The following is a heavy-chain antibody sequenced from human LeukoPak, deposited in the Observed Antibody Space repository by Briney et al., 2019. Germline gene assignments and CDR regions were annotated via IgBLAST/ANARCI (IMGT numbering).Heavy chain of an antibody. CDR3: ARSLQRLDY. J-gene: IGHJ4*02. CDR2: ISTSSSTI. Sequence: GGSLRLSCAASGFTFSSYSMNWVRQAPGKGLEWVSYISTSSSTIYYADSVKGRFTISRDNAKNSLYLQMNSLRAEDTAVYYCARSLQRLDYRGQGTLVTVSS. D-gene: IGHD4-11*01. CDR1: GFTFSSYS. V-gene: IGHV3-48*04.